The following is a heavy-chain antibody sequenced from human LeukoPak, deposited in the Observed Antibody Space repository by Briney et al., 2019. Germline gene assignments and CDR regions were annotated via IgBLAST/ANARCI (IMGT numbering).Heavy chain of an antibody. J-gene: IGHJ3*02. CDR2: ISGSGGST. D-gene: IGHD3-3*01. CDR3: AKSPSRFSLPDWANFDI. V-gene: IGHV3-23*01. CDR1: GFTFSSYA. Sequence: GGSLRLSCAASGFTFSSYAMSWVRQAPGKGLEWVSAISGSGGSTYYADSVKGRFTISRDNSKNTLYLQMNSLRAEDTAVYYCAKSPSRFSLPDWANFDIWGQGTMVTVSS.